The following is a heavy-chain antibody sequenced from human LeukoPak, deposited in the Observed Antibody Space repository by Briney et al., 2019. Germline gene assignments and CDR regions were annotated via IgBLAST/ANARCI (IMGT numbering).Heavy chain of an antibody. V-gene: IGHV4-4*02. CDR1: GGSISSSSSIC. Sequence: PSETPSLTRAVSGGSISSSSSICWTWVRQPPGEGLEWIGEIYHNGATNYNPSLKSRVTLLLDKSKNQFSLRLNSVTAADTAVYYCARNGGNSDYDYWGQGTLVTVS. J-gene: IGHJ4*02. CDR3: ARNGGNSDYDY. CDR2: IYHNGAT. D-gene: IGHD4-23*01.